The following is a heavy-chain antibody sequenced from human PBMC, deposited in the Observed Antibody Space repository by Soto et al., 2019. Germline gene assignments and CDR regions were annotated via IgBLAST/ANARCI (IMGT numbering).Heavy chain of an antibody. Sequence: SETLSLTCTVSGGSSSSYYWSWIRQPPGKGLEWIGYIYYSGSTNYNPSLKSRVTISVDTSKNQFSLKLSSVTAADTAVYYCARAIWFGELLNGVGYYFAYWGQGTLVTVSS. CDR2: IYYSGST. J-gene: IGHJ4*02. CDR1: GGSSSSYY. V-gene: IGHV4-59*01. D-gene: IGHD3-10*01. CDR3: ARAIWFGELLNGVGYYFAY.